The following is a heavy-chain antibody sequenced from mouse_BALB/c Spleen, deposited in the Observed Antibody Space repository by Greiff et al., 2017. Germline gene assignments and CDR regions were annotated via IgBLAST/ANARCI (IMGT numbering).Heavy chain of an antibody. D-gene: IGHD3-1*01. CDR1: GFTFSDYY. V-gene: IGHV5-4*02. Sequence: EVKLMESGGGLVKPGGSLKLSCAASGFTFSDYYMYWVRQTPEKRLEWVATISDGGSYTYYPDSVKGRFTISRDNAKNNLYLQMSSLKSEDTAMYYCARDRGRPSAWFAYWGQGTLVTVSA. CDR3: ARDRGRPSAWFAY. CDR2: ISDGGSYT. J-gene: IGHJ3*01.